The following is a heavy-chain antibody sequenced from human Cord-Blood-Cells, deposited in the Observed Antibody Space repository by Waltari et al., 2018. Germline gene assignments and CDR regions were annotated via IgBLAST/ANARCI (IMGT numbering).Heavy chain of an antibody. D-gene: IGHD2-15*01. CDR3: AKSLGVVVVAADY. V-gene: IGHV3-30*18. J-gene: IGHJ4*02. CDR1: GFTFSSYG. Sequence: QVQLVESAGGVVQPGRSLRLSCAASGFTFSSYGMHWVRQAPGKGLEWVAVISYDGSNKYYADSVKGRFTISRDNSKNTLYLQMNSLRAEDTAVYYCAKSLGVVVVAADYWGQGTLVTVSS. CDR2: ISYDGSNK.